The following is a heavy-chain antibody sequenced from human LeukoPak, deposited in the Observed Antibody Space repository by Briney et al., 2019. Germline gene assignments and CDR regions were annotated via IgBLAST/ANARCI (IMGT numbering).Heavy chain of an antibody. CDR3: ARAGTLVGYDSSAYYCYFDY. Sequence: GGSLRLSCAASGFSFSSYAMSWVRQAPGKGLEWVSSLSGTGGTTYYADSVKGRFTISRDNAKNALYLQMNSLRVEDTAVYYCARAGTLVGYDSSAYYCYFDYWGQGTLVTVSS. V-gene: IGHV3-23*01. J-gene: IGHJ4*02. CDR1: GFSFSSYA. D-gene: IGHD3-22*01. CDR2: LSGTGGTT.